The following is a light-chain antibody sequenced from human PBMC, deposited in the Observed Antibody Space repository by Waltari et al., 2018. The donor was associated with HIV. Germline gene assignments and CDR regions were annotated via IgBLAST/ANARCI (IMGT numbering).Light chain of an antibody. CDR2: RYD. CDR1: NSNVGNNF. CDR3: ASWDDKLSHWV. Sequence: QSVLTQPPSMSKTPGQRVLMSCSGSNSNVGNNFVSWFQQVPGVAPKLVIYRYDRRPSGVPDRFSGAKSGSSASLAISGLQSDDEAEYFCASWDDKLSHWVFGGGTKLTVL. J-gene: IGLJ3*02. V-gene: IGLV1-47*01.